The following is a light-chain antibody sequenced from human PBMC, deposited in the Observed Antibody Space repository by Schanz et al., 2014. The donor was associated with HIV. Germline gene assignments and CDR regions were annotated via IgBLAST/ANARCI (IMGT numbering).Light chain of an antibody. CDR1: NYDIGGNDF. CDR2: AVT. V-gene: IGLV2-14*03. Sequence: SALTQPASVSGSPGQSITISCTGTNYDIGGNDFVSWYQQHPGEAPKLLIYAVTDRPSGISNRFSGSKSANTASLTISGLQAEDEADYYCSSYTVRNSWLFGGGTKLTVL. J-gene: IGLJ3*02. CDR3: SSYTVRNSWL.